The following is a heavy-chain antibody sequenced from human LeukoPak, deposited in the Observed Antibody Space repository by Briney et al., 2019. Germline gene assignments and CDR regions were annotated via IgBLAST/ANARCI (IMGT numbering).Heavy chain of an antibody. V-gene: IGHV3-21*01. CDR3: ARVGSIAVAGTG. Sequence: GSLRLSCAASGFTFSSYSMKWVRQAPGKGLEWVSSISSSSSYIYYADSVKGRFTISRDNAKNSLYLQMNSLRAEDTAVYYCARVGSIAVAGTGWGQGTLVTVSS. CDR1: GFTFSSYS. D-gene: IGHD6-19*01. J-gene: IGHJ4*02. CDR2: ISSSSSYI.